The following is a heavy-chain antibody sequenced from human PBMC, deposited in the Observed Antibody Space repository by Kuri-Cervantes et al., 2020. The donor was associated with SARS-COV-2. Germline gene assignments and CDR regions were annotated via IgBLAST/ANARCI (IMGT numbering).Heavy chain of an antibody. J-gene: IGHJ6*02. D-gene: IGHD2-8*01. CDR2: INPNSGGT. CDR1: GYTFTGYY. Sequence: ASVKVSCKASGYTFTGYYMHWVRQAPGQGLEWMGWINPNSGGTNYAQKLQGRVTMTRDTSISTAYMELGRLRSDDTAVYYCATSDCTNGVCYSHYYYYGMDVWGQGTRSPSP. CDR3: ATSDCTNGVCYSHYYYYGMDV. V-gene: IGHV1-2*02.